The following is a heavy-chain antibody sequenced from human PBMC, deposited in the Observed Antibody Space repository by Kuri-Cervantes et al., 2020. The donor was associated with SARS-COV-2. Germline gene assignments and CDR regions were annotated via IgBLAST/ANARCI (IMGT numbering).Heavy chain of an antibody. V-gene: IGHV4-38-2*02. CDR2: IYHSGST. CDR3: ARARRITIFGVVGWFDP. Sequence: SETLSLTCTVSAYSISSGYYWGWIRQPPGKGLEWIGSIYHSGSTYYNPSLKSRVTISVDTSKNQFSLKLSSVTAADTAVYYCARARRITIFGVVGWFDPWGQGTLVTVSS. D-gene: IGHD3-3*01. J-gene: IGHJ5*02. CDR1: AYSISSGYY.